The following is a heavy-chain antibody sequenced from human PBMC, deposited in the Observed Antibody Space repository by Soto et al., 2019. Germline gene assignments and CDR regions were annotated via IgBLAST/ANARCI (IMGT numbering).Heavy chain of an antibody. D-gene: IGHD4-17*01. V-gene: IGHV3-30-3*01. J-gene: IGHJ2*01. Sequence: HPGGSLRLSCAASGFTFNNYAMHWVRQAPGRGLEWVALISYHGSNKYHADSVKGRFTISRDNSKNTLFLQMNSLRGEDTAVYYCARDARTTVTTRGVWYFDLWGRGTLVTVSS. CDR2: ISYHGSNK. CDR1: GFTFNNYA. CDR3: ARDARTTVTTRGVWYFDL.